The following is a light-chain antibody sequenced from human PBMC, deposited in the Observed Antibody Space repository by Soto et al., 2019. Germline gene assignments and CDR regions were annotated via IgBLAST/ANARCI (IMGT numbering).Light chain of an antibody. CDR2: DVN. V-gene: IGLV2-11*01. J-gene: IGLJ3*02. CDR3: CSYAGTYTNWL. CDR1: SSDVGGYNF. Sequence: QSALTQPRSVSGSPGPSVTISCTGTSSDVGGYNFVSWYQQHPGKAPKLMIFDVNKRPSGVPDRFSGSKSGNTASLTISGLQAEDEADYYCCSYAGTYTNWLFGGGTKLTVL.